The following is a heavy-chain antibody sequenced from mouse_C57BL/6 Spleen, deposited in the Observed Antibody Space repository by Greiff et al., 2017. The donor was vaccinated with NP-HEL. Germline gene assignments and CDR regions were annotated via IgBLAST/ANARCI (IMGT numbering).Heavy chain of an antibody. CDR2: ISSGSSTI. CDR1: GFTFSDYG. D-gene: IGHD4-1*01. Sequence: EVMLVESGGGLVKPGGSLKLSCAASGFTFSDYGMHWVRQAPEKGLEWVAYISSGSSTIYYADTVKGRFTISRDNAKNTLFLQMTSLRSEDTAMYYCARWDLDGGYYFDYWGQGTTLTVSS. CDR3: ARWDLDGGYYFDY. V-gene: IGHV5-17*01. J-gene: IGHJ2*01.